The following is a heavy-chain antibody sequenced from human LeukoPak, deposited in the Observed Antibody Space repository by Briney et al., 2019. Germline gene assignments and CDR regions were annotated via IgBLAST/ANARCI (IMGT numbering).Heavy chain of an antibody. J-gene: IGHJ4*02. D-gene: IGHD2-21*01. V-gene: IGHV7-4-1*02. CDR1: GYTFGSDD. CDR3: ARGSGSRLFFDNENFDY. CDR2: INTNTGNP. Sequence: VASVKVSCTASGYTFGSDDINWVRQATGQGLEWMGWINTNTGNPTYAQGFTGRFVFSLDTAVSTAYLQISSLKAEDTAVYYCARGSGSRLFFDNENFDYWGQGTLVTVSS.